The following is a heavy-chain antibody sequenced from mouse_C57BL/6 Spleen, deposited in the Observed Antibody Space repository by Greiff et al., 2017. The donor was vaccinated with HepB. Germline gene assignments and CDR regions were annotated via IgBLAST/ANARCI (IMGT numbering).Heavy chain of an antibody. CDR2: ISYDGSN. D-gene: IGHD1-1*01. J-gene: IGHJ4*01. V-gene: IGHV3-6*01. CDR3: ARDTTEGGDAMDY. Sequence: EVQLQQSGPGLVKPSQSLSLTCSVTGYSITSGYYWNWIRQFPGNKLEWMGYISYDGSNNYNPSLKNRISITRDTSKNQFFLKLNSVTTEDTATYYCARDTTEGGDAMDYWGQGTSVTVSS. CDR1: GYSITSGYY.